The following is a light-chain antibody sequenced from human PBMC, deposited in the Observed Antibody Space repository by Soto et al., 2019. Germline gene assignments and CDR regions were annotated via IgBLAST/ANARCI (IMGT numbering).Light chain of an antibody. V-gene: IGKV3-15*01. CDR2: CAS. J-gene: IGKJ5*01. Sequence: EVLMTQSPATLSVPPGGRATLSCRASQSVSSNLAWYQQKPGQAPRLLIYCASTRATGMPARCSGSGSGREFTLPTSSLLYEEYVVYYCRQYNNWPPITFGQGTRLDIK. CDR1: QSVSSN. CDR3: RQYNNWPPIT.